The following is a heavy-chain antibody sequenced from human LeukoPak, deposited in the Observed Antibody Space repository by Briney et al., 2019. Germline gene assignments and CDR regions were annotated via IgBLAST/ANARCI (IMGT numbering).Heavy chain of an antibody. CDR1: GFTFSSYW. J-gene: IGHJ6*04. CDR3: AELGITMIGGV. D-gene: IGHD3-10*02. CDR2: INTDGSST. Sequence: PGGSLRLSCAASGFTFSSYWMHWVRQAPGKGLLWVSRINTDGSSTYYADSVKGRFTISRDNAKNSLYLQMNSLRAEDTAVYYCAELGITMIGGVWGKGTTVTISS. V-gene: IGHV3-74*01.